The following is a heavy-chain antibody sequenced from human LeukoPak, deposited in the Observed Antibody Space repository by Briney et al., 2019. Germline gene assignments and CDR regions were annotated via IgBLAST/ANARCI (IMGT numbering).Heavy chain of an antibody. Sequence: PSETLSLTCTVSGGSISSYYWSWIRQPAGKGLEWIGRIYTSGSTNYNPSLKSRVTMSVDTSKNQFSLKLSSVTAADTAVYYCARDRRNYCGSAPLSNWFDPWGQGTLVTVSS. CDR1: GGSISSYY. CDR2: IYTSGST. CDR3: ARDRRNYCGSAPLSNWFDP. D-gene: IGHD3-10*01. V-gene: IGHV4-4*07. J-gene: IGHJ5*02.